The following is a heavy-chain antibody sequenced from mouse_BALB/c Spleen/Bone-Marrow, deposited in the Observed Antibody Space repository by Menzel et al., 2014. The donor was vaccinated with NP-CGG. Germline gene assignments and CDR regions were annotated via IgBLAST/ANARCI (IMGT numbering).Heavy chain of an antibody. D-gene: IGHD2-14*01. CDR1: GYTFTSYY. CDR3: ARRYDDYFDY. Sequence: QVQLKESGPELVKPGASVRISCKASGYTFTSYYIYWVKQRPGQGLEWIGWIYPGNVNTKYNEKFKGKATLTADKSSSTAYMQLSSLTSEDSAVYFCARRYDDYFDYWGQGTTLTVSS. CDR2: IYPGNVNT. V-gene: IGHV1S56*01. J-gene: IGHJ2*01.